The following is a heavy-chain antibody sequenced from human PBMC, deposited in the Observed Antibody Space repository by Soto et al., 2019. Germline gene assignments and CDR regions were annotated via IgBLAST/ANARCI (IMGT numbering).Heavy chain of an antibody. J-gene: IGHJ4*02. CDR2: ISSSNTYT. V-gene: IGHV3-21*01. CDR3: AKVSPPRTTQSPGN. CDR1: GFSFSIHS. Sequence: PGGSLRLSCAASGFSFSIHSMTWVRQAPGKGLEWVSSISSSNTYTYYAESVKGRFTTSRYNAKNSLYLQMNSLRAEDTAVYYCAKVSPPRTTQSPGNWGQGTLVTVSS. D-gene: IGHD2-2*01.